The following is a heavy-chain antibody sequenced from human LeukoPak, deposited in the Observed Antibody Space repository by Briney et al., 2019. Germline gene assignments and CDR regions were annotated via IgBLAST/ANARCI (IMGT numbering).Heavy chain of an antibody. CDR1: GYSFTSYW. D-gene: IGHD3-10*01. J-gene: IGHJ3*02. V-gene: IGHV5-51*01. CDR3: ARPKYHYGSGRSYYDAFDI. Sequence: GESLKISCKGSGYSFTSYWIGWVRQMPGKGLEWMGIIYPGDSDTRYSPSFQGQVTISADKSISTAYLQWSSLKASDTAMYYCARPKYHYGSGRSYYDAFDIWGQGTMVTVSS. CDR2: IYPGDSDT.